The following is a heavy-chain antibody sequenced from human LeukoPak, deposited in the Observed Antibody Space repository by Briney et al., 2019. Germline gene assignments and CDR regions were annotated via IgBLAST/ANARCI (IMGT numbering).Heavy chain of an antibody. D-gene: IGHD3-22*01. CDR1: GYSISSGYY. J-gene: IGHJ5*02. Sequence: SETLSLTCTVSGYSISSGYYWGWIRQPPGKGLEWTGSINHSGSTNYNPSLKSRVTISVDTSKNQFSLKLSSVTAADTAVYYCARGHRYYDSSGYWFDPWGQGTLVTVSS. CDR2: INHSGST. V-gene: IGHV4-38-2*02. CDR3: ARGHRYYDSSGYWFDP.